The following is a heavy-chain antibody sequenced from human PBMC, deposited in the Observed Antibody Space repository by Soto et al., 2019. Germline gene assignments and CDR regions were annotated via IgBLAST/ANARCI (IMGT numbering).Heavy chain of an antibody. V-gene: IGHV3-23*01. J-gene: IGHJ4*02. D-gene: IGHD2-15*01. CDR3: AKGFPTDVAATPDPSDY. CDR1: GCTFSSYA. CDR2: ISGSGGST. Sequence: GGSLRLSCAASGCTFSSYAMTWVRQAPGKGLEWVSAISGSGGSTYYADSVKGRFTISRDNSKNTLYLQMNSLRAEDTAVYYCAKGFPTDVAATPDPSDYWGQGTLVTVSS.